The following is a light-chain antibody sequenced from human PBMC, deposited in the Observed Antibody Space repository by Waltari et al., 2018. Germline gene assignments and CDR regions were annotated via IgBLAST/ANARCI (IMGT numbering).Light chain of an antibody. V-gene: IGKV3-11*01. J-gene: IGKJ4*01. CDR1: QSVSSY. CDR2: DAS. Sequence: EIVLTQSPATLSLSPGERATLSCRARQSVSSYLAWYQQEPGQAPRLLIYDASNRATGIPARFSGSGSRTDFTLTISSLEPEDFAVYYCQQRSNWLTFGGGTKVEIK. CDR3: QQRSNWLT.